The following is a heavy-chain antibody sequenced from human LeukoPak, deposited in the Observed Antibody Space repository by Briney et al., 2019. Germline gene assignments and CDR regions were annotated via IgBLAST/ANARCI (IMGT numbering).Heavy chain of an antibody. CDR1: GFTFGSFA. Sequence: GGSLRLSCEASGFTFGSFAMSWVRQAPGKGLVWLSGISASGHYIYQADSVKGRFTISRDNSKNTLYIEMNSLRAEDTAVYYCARDGSWGDYQFYFYMDVWGKGTTVTVSS. J-gene: IGHJ6*03. D-gene: IGHD2-2*01. CDR2: ISASGHYI. V-gene: IGHV3-23*01. CDR3: ARDGSWGDYQFYFYMDV.